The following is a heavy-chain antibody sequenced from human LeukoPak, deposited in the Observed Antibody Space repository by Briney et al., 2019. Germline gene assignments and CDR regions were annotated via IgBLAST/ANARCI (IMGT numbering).Heavy chain of an antibody. CDR3: AKYAPYNWDYEPWVDY. Sequence: GGSLRLSCAASVFTFSSNAMTWVRQAPGKGLEWVSAISGGGDSTYYADSVKGRFTLSRDNSKNTLYLQMNSLRVEDTAIYYWAKYAPYNWDYEPWVDYWGQGTLVTVSS. D-gene: IGHD1-7*01. CDR2: ISGGGDST. J-gene: IGHJ4*02. CDR1: VFTFSSNA. V-gene: IGHV3-23*01.